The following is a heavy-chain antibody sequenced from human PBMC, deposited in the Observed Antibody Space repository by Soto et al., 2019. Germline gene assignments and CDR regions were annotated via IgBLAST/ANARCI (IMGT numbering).Heavy chain of an antibody. CDR1: GFTFSSYW. CDR3: AASEGSGWFYYFDY. CDR2: INSDGSST. Sequence: PGGSLRLSCAASGFTFSSYWMHWVRQAPGKGLVWVSRINSDGSSTSYADSVKGRFTISRDNAKNTMYLQMNSLRAEDTAVYYCAASEGSGWFYYFDYWGQGTLVTVSS. J-gene: IGHJ4*02. D-gene: IGHD6-19*01. V-gene: IGHV3-74*01.